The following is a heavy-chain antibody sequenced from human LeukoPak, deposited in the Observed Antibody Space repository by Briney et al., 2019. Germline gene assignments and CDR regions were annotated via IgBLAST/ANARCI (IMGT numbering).Heavy chain of an antibody. CDR3: ARVVDHDYGDYYLDY. CDR2: ISSRSSYI. CDR1: GFTFSTYT. J-gene: IGHJ4*02. Sequence: GGSLRLSCAASGFTFSTYTMNWVRQAPGKGLEWVSSISSRSSYIYYADSVKGRFTISRDNAKNTLYLQMNSLRAEDTAVYYCARVVDHDYGDYYLDYWGQGTLVTVSS. V-gene: IGHV3-21*04. D-gene: IGHD4-17*01.